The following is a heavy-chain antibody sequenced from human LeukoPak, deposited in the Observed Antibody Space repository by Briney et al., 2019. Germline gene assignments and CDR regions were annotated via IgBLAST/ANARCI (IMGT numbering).Heavy chain of an antibody. J-gene: IGHJ4*02. CDR2: IWYDGSNK. D-gene: IGHD1-1*01. CDR1: GFTFSSYG. V-gene: IGHV3-33*06. Sequence: GRSLRLSCAASGFTFSSYGMHWVRQAPGKGLEWVAVIWYDGSNKYYADSVKGRFTISRDNSKNTLYLQMNSLRVEDTAVYYCAKASWVSNADAVLWGQGTLVTVFS. CDR3: AKASWVSNADAVL.